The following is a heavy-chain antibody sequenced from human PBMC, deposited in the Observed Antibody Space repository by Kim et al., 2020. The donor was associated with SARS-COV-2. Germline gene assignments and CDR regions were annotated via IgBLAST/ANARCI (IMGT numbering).Heavy chain of an antibody. CDR3: ATYDTTKGWLDP. CDR2: IKTDGSDK. D-gene: IGHD3-3*01. Sequence: GGSLRLSCATSGFTFSSYWMYWVRQAPGKGLEWVAIIKTDGSDKYYVDSVKGRFTISRDNAKNSLYLQMSSLRAEDTAMYYCATYDTTKGWLDPWGQGTLVTVSS. J-gene: IGHJ5*02. CDR1: GFTFSSYW. V-gene: IGHV3-7*03.